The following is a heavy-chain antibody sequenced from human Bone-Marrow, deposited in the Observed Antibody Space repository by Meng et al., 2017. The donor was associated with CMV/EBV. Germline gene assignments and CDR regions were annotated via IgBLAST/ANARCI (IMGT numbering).Heavy chain of an antibody. D-gene: IGHD2-2*01. CDR2: IYSGGST. J-gene: IGHJ5*02. Sequence: GESLKIPCAAPGFTFSSYSMNWVRQAPGKGLEWVSVIYSGGSTYYADSVKGRFTISRDNSKNTLYLQMNSLRAEDTAVYYCARDVEYCSSTSCSNWFDPWGQGTLVTVSS. V-gene: IGHV3-66*02. CDR3: ARDVEYCSSTSCSNWFDP. CDR1: GFTFSSYS.